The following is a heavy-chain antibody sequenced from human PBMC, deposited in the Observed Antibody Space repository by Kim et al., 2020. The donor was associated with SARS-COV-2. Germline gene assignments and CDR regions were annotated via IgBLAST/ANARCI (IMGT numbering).Heavy chain of an antibody. J-gene: IGHJ4*02. Sequence: GGSLRLSCAASGFTFSSYAMSWVRQAPGKGLEWVSAISGSGGSTYYADSVKGRFTISRDNSKNTLYLQMNSLRAEDTAVYYCAKDIDNYYGSGSDYWGQGTLVTVSS. CDR2: ISGSGGST. CDR3: AKDIDNYYGSGSDY. D-gene: IGHD3-10*01. CDR1: GFTFSSYA. V-gene: IGHV3-23*01.